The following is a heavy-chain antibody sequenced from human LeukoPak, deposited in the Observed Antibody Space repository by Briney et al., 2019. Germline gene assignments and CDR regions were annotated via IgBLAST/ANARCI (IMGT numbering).Heavy chain of an antibody. J-gene: IGHJ4*02. CDR3: ARERTVSGSGYGFDY. CDR1: GGSISSGGYS. D-gene: IGHD3-22*01. CDR2: IYHSGST. V-gene: IGHV4-30-2*01. Sequence: PSQTLSLTCAVSGGSISSGGYSWSWLRQPPGKGLEWIGYIYHSGSTYYNPSLKSRVTISVDRSKNQFSLKLSSVTAADTAVYYCARERTVSGSGYGFDYWGQGTLVTVSS.